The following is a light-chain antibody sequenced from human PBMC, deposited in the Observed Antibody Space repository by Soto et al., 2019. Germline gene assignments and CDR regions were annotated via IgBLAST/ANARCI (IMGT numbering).Light chain of an antibody. Sequence: EVVLTQSPVTLSLSPGERATLSCRASQSFRGLLAWYQQKPGQAPRLLIYDAYNRATGIPPRFSGSGSETDFTLTISSLEPEDSAVYYCQQRSNWPSLTFGGGTKV. CDR2: DAY. V-gene: IGKV3-11*01. CDR1: QSFRGL. J-gene: IGKJ4*01. CDR3: QQRSNWPSLT.